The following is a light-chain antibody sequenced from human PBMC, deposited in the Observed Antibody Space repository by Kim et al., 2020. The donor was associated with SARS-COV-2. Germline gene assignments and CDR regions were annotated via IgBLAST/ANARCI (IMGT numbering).Light chain of an antibody. CDR1: NSNIGSHF. J-gene: IGLJ3*02. CDR2: RNN. V-gene: IGLV1-47*01. Sequence: PGPRVTNSCSGGNSNIGSHFVYRYQKIPATAPKLPIYRNNQAAFGVPDRFSGAKSGTSASLAISGLRSEDEADYYCAAWDDSLSWLFGGGTKLTVL. CDR3: AAWDDSLSWL.